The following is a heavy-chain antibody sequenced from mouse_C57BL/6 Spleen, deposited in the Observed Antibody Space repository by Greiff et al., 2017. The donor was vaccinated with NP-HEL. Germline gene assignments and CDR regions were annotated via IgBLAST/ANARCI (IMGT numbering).Heavy chain of an antibody. Sequence: QVQLQQPGAELVKPGASVKLSCKASGYTFTSYWMQWVKQRPGQGLEWIGEIDPSDSYTNYNQKFKGKATLTVDTSSSTAYMQLSSLTSEDSAVYYCARGRDYYGPGWFAYWGQGTLVTVSA. CDR3: ARGRDYYGPGWFAY. V-gene: IGHV1-50*01. D-gene: IGHD1-1*01. J-gene: IGHJ3*01. CDR2: IDPSDSYT. CDR1: GYTFTSYW.